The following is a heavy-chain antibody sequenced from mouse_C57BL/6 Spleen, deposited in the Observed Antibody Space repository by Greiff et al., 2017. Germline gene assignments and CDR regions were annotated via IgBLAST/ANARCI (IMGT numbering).Heavy chain of an antibody. CDR3: ARRGTVVAYYAMDY. Sequence: VKLQQPGAELVKPGASVKMSCKASGYTFTSYWITWVKQRPGQGLEWIGDIYPGSGSTNYNEKFKSKATLTVDTSSSTAYMQLSSLTSEDSAVYYCARRGTVVAYYAMDYWGQGTSVTVSS. D-gene: IGHD1-1*01. J-gene: IGHJ4*01. CDR2: IYPGSGST. V-gene: IGHV1-55*01. CDR1: GYTFTSYW.